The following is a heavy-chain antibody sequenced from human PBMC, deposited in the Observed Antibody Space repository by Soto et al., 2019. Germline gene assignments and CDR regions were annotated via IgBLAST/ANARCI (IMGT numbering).Heavy chain of an antibody. Sequence: PSETLSLTCAVYGGSFSGYYWGWIRQPPGKGLEWIGEINHSGSTNYNPSLKSRVTISVDTSKNQFSLKLSSVTAADTAVYYCARATPSKDTVTMGFNWFDPWGQGTLVTVSS. CDR3: ARATPSKDTVTMGFNWFDP. J-gene: IGHJ5*02. CDR1: GGSFSGYY. CDR2: INHSGST. V-gene: IGHV4-34*01. D-gene: IGHD4-4*01.